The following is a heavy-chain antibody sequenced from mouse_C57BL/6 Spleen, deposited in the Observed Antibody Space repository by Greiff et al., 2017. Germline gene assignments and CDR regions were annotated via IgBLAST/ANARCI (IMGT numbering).Heavy chain of an antibody. Sequence: VQLQQSGGGLVKPGGSLKLSCAASGFTFSDYGMHWVRQAPEKGLEWVAYISSGSSTIYYADKVKGRFTISRDNAKNTLFLQRTSLRSEDTAMYYCARPYDPPVWGTGTTVTVSS. CDR1: GFTFSDYG. J-gene: IGHJ1*03. D-gene: IGHD2-3*01. CDR2: ISSGSSTI. CDR3: ARPYDPPV. V-gene: IGHV5-17*01.